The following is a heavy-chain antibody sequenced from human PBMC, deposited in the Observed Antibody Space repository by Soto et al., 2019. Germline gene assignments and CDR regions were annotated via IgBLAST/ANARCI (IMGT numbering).Heavy chain of an antibody. Sequence: HPGGSLRLSCAASGFTFSSYAMSWVRQAPGKGLEWVSAISGSGGSTYYADSVKGRFTISRDNSKNTLYLQMNSLRAEDTAVYYCAKDRNRAFSRIFGVVYYYGMDVWGQGTTVTVSS. D-gene: IGHD3-3*02. CDR2: ISGSGGST. CDR1: GFTFSSYA. CDR3: AKDRNRAFSRIFGVVYYYGMDV. V-gene: IGHV3-23*01. J-gene: IGHJ6*02.